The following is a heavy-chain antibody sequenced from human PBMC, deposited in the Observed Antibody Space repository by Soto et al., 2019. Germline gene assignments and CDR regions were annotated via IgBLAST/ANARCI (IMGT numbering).Heavy chain of an antibody. V-gene: IGHV4-31*03. Sequence: SETLSLTCTVSGGSISSGGYYWSWIRQHPGKGLEWIGYIYYSGSTYYNPSLKSRVTISVDTSKNQFSLKLSSVTAADTAVYYCARYRRPMELLRTDAFDFWGQGTMLTVSS. J-gene: IGHJ3*01. CDR2: IYYSGST. D-gene: IGHD2-15*01. CDR3: ARYRRPMELLRTDAFDF. CDR1: GGSISSGGYY.